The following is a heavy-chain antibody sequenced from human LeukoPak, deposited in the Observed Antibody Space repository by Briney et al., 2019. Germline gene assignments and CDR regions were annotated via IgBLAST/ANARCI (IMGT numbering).Heavy chain of an antibody. D-gene: IGHD3-9*01. CDR3: AGSPRYFAFDY. CDR2: SYYSGST. V-gene: IGHV4-31*03. CDR1: GGSISSGGYY. J-gene: IGHJ4*02. Sequence: SETLSLPCTVSGGSISSGGYYWSWIRPHPGKGLELIGYSYYSGSTYYNLSPKSRVTISVDTSKNQFSLKLSSVTAADTAVYYCAGSPRYFAFDYWGQGTLVTVSS.